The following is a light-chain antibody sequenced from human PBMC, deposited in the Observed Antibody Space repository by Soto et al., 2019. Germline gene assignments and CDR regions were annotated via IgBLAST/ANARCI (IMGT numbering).Light chain of an antibody. CDR1: QSVSSF. Sequence: EIVLTQSPATLSLSPGERATLSCRASQSVSSFLAWYQQKPGQAPRLLIYDASNRATGIPTRFSGSGSGTDFILTISSLEPEDFAAYYCQQRSNWPLTFGGGTKVEIK. V-gene: IGKV3-11*01. J-gene: IGKJ4*02. CDR2: DAS. CDR3: QQRSNWPLT.